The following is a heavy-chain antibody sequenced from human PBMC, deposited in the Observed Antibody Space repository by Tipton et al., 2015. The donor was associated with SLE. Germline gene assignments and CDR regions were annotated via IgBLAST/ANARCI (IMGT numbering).Heavy chain of an antibody. V-gene: IGHV5-51*01. D-gene: IGHD1-26*01. J-gene: IGHJ4*02. Sequence: QLVQSGAEVKKPGASVKVSCKASGYTFTSYGISWVRQAPGQGLEWMGIIYPGDSDTRYSPSFQGQVTISADKSISTAYLQWSSLKASDTAMYYCAISSGSYYGEFDYWGQGTLVTVSS. CDR1: GYTFTSYG. CDR3: AISSGSYYGEFDY. CDR2: IYPGDSDT.